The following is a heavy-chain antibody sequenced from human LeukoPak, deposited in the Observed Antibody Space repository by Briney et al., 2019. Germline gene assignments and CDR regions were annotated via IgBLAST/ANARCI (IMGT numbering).Heavy chain of an antibody. CDR2: INHSGRP. D-gene: IGHD3-22*01. J-gene: IGHJ5*02. CDR3: ASLRYDSSAYDHPLPHH. Sequence: PSETLSLTCAVYGGSFSAYYWSWIRQPPGKRLEWIGQINHSGRPNYSPSLKSRVAISIDMSKNEFSLRLSSVTAADTAMYYCASLRYDSSAYDHPLPHHWGQGTQVTVSS. CDR1: GGSFSAYY. V-gene: IGHV4-34*01.